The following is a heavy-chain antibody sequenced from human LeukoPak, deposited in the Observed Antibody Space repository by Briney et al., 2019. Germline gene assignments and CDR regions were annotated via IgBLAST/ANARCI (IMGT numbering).Heavy chain of an antibody. V-gene: IGHV3-30*02. Sequence: PGGSLRLSCAASGFTFSSYGMEWVRQAPGRGLGRVAFIRCGGRNKYYADSVKGRITISRDNSKNTLYLQMNSLRAEDTAVYYCAKDMVYSSYYFDYWGQGTLVTVSS. CDR1: GFTFSSYG. CDR2: IRCGGRNK. CDR3: AKDMVYSSYYFDY. D-gene: IGHD5-12*01. J-gene: IGHJ4*02.